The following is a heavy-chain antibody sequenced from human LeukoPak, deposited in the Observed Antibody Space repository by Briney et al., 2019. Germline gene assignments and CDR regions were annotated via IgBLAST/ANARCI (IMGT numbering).Heavy chain of an antibody. CDR3: ARQDIITIFGVASPHWFDP. D-gene: IGHD3-3*01. Sequence: PSETLSLTCTVSGGSISSYYWSWIRQPPGKGLEWSGYIYYSGSTNYNPSLKSRVTISVDTSKNQFSLKLSSVTAADTAVYYCARQDIITIFGVASPHWFDPWGQGTLVTVSS. CDR2: IYYSGST. J-gene: IGHJ5*02. V-gene: IGHV4-59*08. CDR1: GGSISSYY.